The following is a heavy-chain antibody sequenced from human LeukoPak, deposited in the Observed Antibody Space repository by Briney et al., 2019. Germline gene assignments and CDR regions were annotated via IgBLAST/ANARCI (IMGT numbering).Heavy chain of an antibody. D-gene: IGHD3-22*01. CDR1: GFTFCSYG. V-gene: IGHV3-33*01. Sequence: GGSLRLSCAASGFTFCSYGMHWVRQAPGKGLEWVAVIWYDGSNKYYADSVKGRFTISRDNSKNTLYLQMNSLRAEDTAVYYCARGGRYYDSSGYYSDYWGQGTLVTVSS. CDR3: ARGGRYYDSSGYYSDY. J-gene: IGHJ4*02. CDR2: IWYDGSNK.